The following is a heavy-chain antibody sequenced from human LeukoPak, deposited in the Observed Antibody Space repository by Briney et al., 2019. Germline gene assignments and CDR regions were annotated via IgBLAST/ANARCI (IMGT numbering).Heavy chain of an antibody. D-gene: IGHD2/OR15-2a*01. J-gene: IGHJ4*02. CDR2: IIPIFGTA. Sequence: SVKVSCKASGGTFITYALGWVRQAPGQGLEWMGGIIPIFGTANYAQTFQDRVTLTADESTNTAYMELNSLRSEDTAVYYCARGTTPQNNYYFDYWGQGTLVTVSS. V-gene: IGHV1-69*13. CDR3: ARGTTPQNNYYFDY. CDR1: GGTFITYA.